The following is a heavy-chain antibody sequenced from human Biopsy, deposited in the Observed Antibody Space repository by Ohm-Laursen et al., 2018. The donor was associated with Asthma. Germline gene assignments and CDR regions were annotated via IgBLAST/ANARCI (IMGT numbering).Heavy chain of an antibody. D-gene: IGHD1-26*01. CDR1: GFVFRSHA. J-gene: IGHJ4*02. CDR3: AKGGTYTTDRYAY. Sequence: SLRLSCAASGFVFRSHAMHWVRQAPGKGLEWVSSISSSGASTYYADSVKGRFTISRDNSKNTLYLQMSSLRADDTAVYYCAKGGTYTTDRYAYWGQGSLVTVSS. CDR2: ISSSGAST. V-gene: IGHV3-23*01.